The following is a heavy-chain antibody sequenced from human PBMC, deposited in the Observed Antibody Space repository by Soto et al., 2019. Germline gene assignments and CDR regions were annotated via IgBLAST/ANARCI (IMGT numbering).Heavy chain of an antibody. CDR1: GGSFSGYY. CDR2: INHSGST. V-gene: IGHV4-34*01. J-gene: IGHJ3*02. CDR3: ARDLGRDGTMIVVVHYPDAFDI. Sequence: PSETLSLTCAVYGGSFSGYYWSWIRQPPGKGLEWIGEINHSGSTNYNPSLKSRVTISVDMSKNQFSLKLSSVTAADTAVYYCARDLGRDGTMIVVVHYPDAFDIWGQGTMVTVSS. D-gene: IGHD3-22*01.